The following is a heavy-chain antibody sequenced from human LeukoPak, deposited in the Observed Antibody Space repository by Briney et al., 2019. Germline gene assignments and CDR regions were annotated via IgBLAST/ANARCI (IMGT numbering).Heavy chain of an antibody. V-gene: IGHV4-61*02. CDR3: ARGPDYYDSSGYRRGVFDY. D-gene: IGHD3-22*01. Sequence: SQTLSLTCTVSGGSISSGSYYWSWIRQPAGKGLEWIGRIYTSGSTNYNPSLKSRVTISVDTSKNQFSLKLSSVTAADTAVYYCARGPDYYDSSGYRRGVFDYWGQGTLVTVSS. J-gene: IGHJ4*02. CDR2: IYTSGST. CDR1: GGSISSGSYY.